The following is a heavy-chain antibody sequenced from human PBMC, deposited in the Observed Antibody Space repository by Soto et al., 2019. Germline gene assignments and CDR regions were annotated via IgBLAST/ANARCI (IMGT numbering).Heavy chain of an antibody. Sequence: PGGSLRLSCAATGFTFSSYGMNWVRQAPGKGLEWVAVISYDENNKYYADSVKGRFTISRDNSKNTLYLQMNSLRAEDTAVYYCAKVLTGDLDYWGQGTLVTVSS. CDR1: GFTFSSYG. CDR3: AKVLTGDLDY. D-gene: IGHD7-27*01. J-gene: IGHJ4*02. CDR2: ISYDENNK. V-gene: IGHV3-30*18.